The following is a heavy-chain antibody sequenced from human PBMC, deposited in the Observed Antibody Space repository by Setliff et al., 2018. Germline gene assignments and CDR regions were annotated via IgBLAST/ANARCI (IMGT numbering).Heavy chain of an antibody. Sequence: SETLSLTCAVSGFSISSGYYWGWIRQPPEKGLEWIVNIHHSGKAYYNPSLKSRVTMSADTSKNQFSLRLTSVTAADTAIYYCASNWIGYPHRFDPWGQGTLVTVSS. D-gene: IGHD2-15*01. CDR3: ASNWIGYPHRFDP. V-gene: IGHV4-38-2*01. CDR1: GFSISSGYY. J-gene: IGHJ5*02. CDR2: IHHSGKA.